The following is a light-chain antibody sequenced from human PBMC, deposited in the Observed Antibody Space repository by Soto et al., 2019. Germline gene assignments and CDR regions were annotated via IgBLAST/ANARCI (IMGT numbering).Light chain of an antibody. CDR2: AAS. CDR3: QQYSDWPPLT. V-gene: IGKV3-15*01. J-gene: IGKJ4*01. CDR1: QSVSSN. Sequence: EIVMTQSPATLSVSPGERATLSCRASQSVSSNLAWYQQKPGQAPRLLIYAASTRATGIPARFSDSGSGTEFTLSISSLQSEDFAIYYCQQYSDWPPLTFGGGTKVEIK.